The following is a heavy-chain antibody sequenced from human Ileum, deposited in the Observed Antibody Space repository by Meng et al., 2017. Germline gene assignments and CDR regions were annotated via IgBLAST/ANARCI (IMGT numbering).Heavy chain of an antibody. CDR2: INHSGST. CDR1: GGSFSGYY. J-gene: IGHJ4*02. Sequence: QVQLQQWGEGLLKPSETLSLTCAVYGGSFSGYYWSWIRQPPGKGLEWIGEINHSGSTNYNPSLKSRVTISVDTSKNQFSLKLSSVTAADTAVYYCARNYYDSSGEDSNDYWGQGTLVTAPQ. D-gene: IGHD3-22*01. CDR3: ARNYYDSSGEDSNDY. V-gene: IGHV4-34*01.